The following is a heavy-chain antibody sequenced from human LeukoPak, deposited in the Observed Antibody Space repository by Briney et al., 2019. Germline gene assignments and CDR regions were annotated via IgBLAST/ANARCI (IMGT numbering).Heavy chain of an antibody. Sequence: SETLSLTCTVSGGSISSGGYYWRWIRQHPGKGLEWIGYIYYSGSTYYNPSLKSRVTISVDTPKNQFSLKLSSVTAADTAVYYCARDRAAVAGGGAYYFDYWGQGTLVTVSS. J-gene: IGHJ4*02. V-gene: IGHV4-31*03. CDR2: IYYSGST. CDR3: ARDRAAVAGGGAYYFDY. CDR1: GGSISSGGYY. D-gene: IGHD6-19*01.